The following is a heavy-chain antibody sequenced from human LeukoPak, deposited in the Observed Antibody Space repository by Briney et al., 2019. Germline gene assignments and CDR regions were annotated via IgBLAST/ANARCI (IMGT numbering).Heavy chain of an antibody. J-gene: IGHJ6*04. V-gene: IGHV3-23*01. D-gene: IGHD3-3*01. CDR1: GFASSNYA. CDR3: AKDQRFFNV. Sequence: GGSLRLSCTASGFASSNYAMTWVRQAPGKGLEWVSVISTNGVTTYYAESVKGRFTISRDNFQNILFLQMNSLRAEDTAVYYCAKDQRFFNVWGKGTTVTVSS. CDR2: ISTNGVTT.